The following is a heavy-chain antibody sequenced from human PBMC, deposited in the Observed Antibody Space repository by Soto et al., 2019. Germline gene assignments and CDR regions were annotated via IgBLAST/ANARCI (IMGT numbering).Heavy chain of an antibody. CDR3: ARREIQGPIDY. V-gene: IGHV4-28*01. CDR2: IYYSGTT. J-gene: IGHJ4*02. Sequence: SETLSINSAVPGYSISIINWWGWIRQPPGKGLEWIGYIYYSGTTYYNPSLKSRVTMSVDTSKNQFSLKLTSVTAVDTAVSYCARREIQGPIDYWGQG. D-gene: IGHD1-26*01. CDR1: GYSISIINW.